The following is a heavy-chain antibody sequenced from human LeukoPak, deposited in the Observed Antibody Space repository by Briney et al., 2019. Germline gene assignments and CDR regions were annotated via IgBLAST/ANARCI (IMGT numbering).Heavy chain of an antibody. CDR1: GYTLTELS. D-gene: IGHD2-15*01. V-gene: IGHV1-24*01. CDR3: ATDPVGYCNADGCYSVDY. Sequence: ASVKVSCKVSGYTLTELSMHWVRQAPGKGLEWMGGFDPEHGETVYAQKFQGRLTMTEDTSTHTAYMELSSLRSDDTAVYYCATDPVGYCNADGCYSVDYWGQGALVTVSS. J-gene: IGHJ4*02. CDR2: FDPEHGET.